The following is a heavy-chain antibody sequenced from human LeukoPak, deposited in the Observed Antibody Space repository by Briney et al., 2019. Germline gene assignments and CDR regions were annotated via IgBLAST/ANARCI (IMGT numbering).Heavy chain of an antibody. J-gene: IGHJ6*03. D-gene: IGHD5-18*01. CDR3: ARGYSYGYPYYMDG. CDR2: INHSGST. Sequence: SETLSLTCAVYGGSFSGYYWSWIRQPPGKGLEWIGEINHSGSTNYNPSLKSRVTISVDTSKNQFSLKLSSVTAADTAVYYCARGYSYGYPYYMDGWGKGTTVTVSS. V-gene: IGHV4-34*01. CDR1: GGSFSGYY.